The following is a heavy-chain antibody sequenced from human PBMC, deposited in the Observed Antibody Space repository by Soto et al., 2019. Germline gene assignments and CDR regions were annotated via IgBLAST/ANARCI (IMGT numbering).Heavy chain of an antibody. J-gene: IGHJ6*03. CDR2: MNPNSGNT. CDR1: GYTFTSYD. Sequence: ASVKVSCKASGYTFTSYDINWVRQATGQGLEWMGWMNPNSGNTGYAQKFQGRVTMTRNTSISTAYMELSSLRSEDTAVYYCARARQGFSTLYYYGSGRSTDYYYYYMDVWGKGTTVTVSS. D-gene: IGHD3-10*01. V-gene: IGHV1-8*01. CDR3: ARARQGFSTLYYYGSGRSTDYYYYYMDV.